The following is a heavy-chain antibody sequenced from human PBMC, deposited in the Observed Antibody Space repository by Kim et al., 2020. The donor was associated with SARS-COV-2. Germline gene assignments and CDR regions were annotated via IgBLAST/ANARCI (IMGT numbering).Heavy chain of an antibody. V-gene: IGHV3-23*01. CDR2: IGYNGIHT. Sequence: GGSLRLSCAASGFTFDNSAMTWVRQAPGKGLEWVSSIGYNGIHTYYADSVKGRFTISRDNSKNTLYLQMNSLRAEDTAVYHCAKESHRDFWCGYSFYGMDVWGQGTTVTVSS. CDR1: GFTFDNSA. J-gene: IGHJ6*02. CDR3: AKESHRDFWCGYSFYGMDV. D-gene: IGHD3-3*01.